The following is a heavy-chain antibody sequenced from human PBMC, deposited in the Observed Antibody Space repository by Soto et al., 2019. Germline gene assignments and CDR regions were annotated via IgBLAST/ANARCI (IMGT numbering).Heavy chain of an antibody. D-gene: IGHD6-13*01. CDR2: INHSGST. CDR3: ARRAVGSWYIAWYYYGMDV. Sequence: QVQLQQWGAGLLKPSETLSLTCAVYGGSFSGYYWSWIRQPPGKGLEWIGEINHSGSTNYNPSLKSRVTISVDTSKNQFSLNLSSVTAADTAVYYCARRAVGSWYIAWYYYGMDVWGQGTTVTVSS. V-gene: IGHV4-34*01. J-gene: IGHJ6*02. CDR1: GGSFSGYY.